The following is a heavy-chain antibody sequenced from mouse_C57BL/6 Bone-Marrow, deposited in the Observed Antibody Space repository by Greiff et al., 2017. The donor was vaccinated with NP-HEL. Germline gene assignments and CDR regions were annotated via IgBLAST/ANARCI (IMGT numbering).Heavy chain of an antibody. Sequence: EVKLVESGGGLVQSGRSLRLSCATSGFTFSDFYMEWVRQAPGKGLEWIAASRNKANDYTTEYSASVKGRFIVSRDTSQSILYLQMNALRAEDTAIYYCAREAGRWYFDVWGTGTTVTVSS. D-gene: IGHD4-1*01. CDR2: SRNKANDYTT. V-gene: IGHV7-1*01. CDR1: GFTFSDFY. J-gene: IGHJ1*03. CDR3: AREAGRWYFDV.